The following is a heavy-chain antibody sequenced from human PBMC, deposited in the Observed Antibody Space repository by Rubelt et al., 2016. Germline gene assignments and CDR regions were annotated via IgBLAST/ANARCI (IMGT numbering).Heavy chain of an antibody. CDR1: GFTFSSYA. CDR3: AKGGAVVVGPAAQGTAMANFDD. D-gene: IGHD2-2*01. J-gene: IGHJ4*02. CDR2: ISGSGAST. Sequence: EVQLVESGGGLLQPGGSLRLSCAASGFTFSSYAMSWVRQAPGKGLEWVSAISGSGASTYYADSVKGRFTISRDNSKNTLYVQMNSLRAGDTAGYVCAKGGAVVVGPAAQGTAMANFDDWGQGTLVTVSS. V-gene: IGHV3-23*04.